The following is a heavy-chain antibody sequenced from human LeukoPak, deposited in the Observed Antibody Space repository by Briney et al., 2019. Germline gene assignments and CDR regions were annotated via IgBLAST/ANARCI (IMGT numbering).Heavy chain of an antibody. D-gene: IGHD3-10*01. CDR3: ARHGDASGSYYSWFDP. V-gene: IGHV4-39*01. Sequence: SETLSLTCTVSGGSISSSSYYWGWIRQPPGKXXXXXXXIYYYGSTYYNPSLKSRVTISVDTSKNQFSLKLSSVTAADTAVYYCARHGDASGSYYSWFDPWGQGTLVTVSS. CDR1: GGSISSSSYY. J-gene: IGHJ5*02. CDR2: IYYYGST.